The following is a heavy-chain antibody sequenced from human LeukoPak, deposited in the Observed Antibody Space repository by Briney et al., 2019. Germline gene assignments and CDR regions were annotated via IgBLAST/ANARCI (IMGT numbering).Heavy chain of an antibody. D-gene: IGHD3-10*01. Sequence: SETLSLTCAVYGGSFSGYYWSWIRQPPGKGLEWIGEINHSGSTNYNPSLKSRVTISVDTSKNQFSLKLSSVTAADTAVYYCARDSRLGFFMVRGVSNWFDPWGQGTLVTVSS. V-gene: IGHV4-34*01. CDR2: INHSGST. J-gene: IGHJ5*02. CDR1: GGSFSGYY. CDR3: ARDSRLGFFMVRGVSNWFDP.